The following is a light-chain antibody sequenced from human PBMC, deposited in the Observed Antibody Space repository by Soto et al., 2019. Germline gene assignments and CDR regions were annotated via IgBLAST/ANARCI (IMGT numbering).Light chain of an antibody. CDR1: SSNIGSNT. CDR2: SNN. Sequence: QSVLTQPPSASGTPGRRVVISCSGSSSNIGSNTVNWYQQLPGTAPKLLIYSNNHRPSGVPDRFSASKSGTSASLAISGLQSDDEDDYYCAAWDDSLNGYVFATGTKLTVL. V-gene: IGLV1-44*01. J-gene: IGLJ1*01. CDR3: AAWDDSLNGYV.